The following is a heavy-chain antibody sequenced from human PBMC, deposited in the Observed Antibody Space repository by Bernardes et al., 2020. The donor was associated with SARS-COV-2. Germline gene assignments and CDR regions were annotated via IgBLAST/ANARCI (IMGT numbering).Heavy chain of an antibody. Sequence: GGSLRLSCAASGFTFPSYVMSWVRQAPGKGLEWVSGSGAGTYYADSVKGRFTMSRDSFKNTVYLQMNSLRVEDTAVYYCVKDHSVGTLGYFDSWGQGTLVTVSS. CDR1: GFTFPSYV. CDR3: VKDHSVGTLGYFDS. CDR2: SGAGT. D-gene: IGHD1-26*01. J-gene: IGHJ4*02. V-gene: IGHV3-23*01.